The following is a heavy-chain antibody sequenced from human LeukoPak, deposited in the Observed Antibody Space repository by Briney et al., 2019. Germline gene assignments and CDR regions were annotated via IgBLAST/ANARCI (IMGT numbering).Heavy chain of an antibody. D-gene: IGHD6-13*01. Sequence: PSETLSLTCTVSGGSISGYYWSWIRQSPGKGLEYIAYIHYTGSTDYNPSLKSRVTISVDTSKNQFSLKLSFVTAADTDVYYCARLNLIGSSPVHHYDFWGQGTLVTVSS. CDR3: ARLNLIGSSPVHHYDF. V-gene: IGHV4-59*08. CDR2: IHYTGST. CDR1: GGSISGYY. J-gene: IGHJ4*02.